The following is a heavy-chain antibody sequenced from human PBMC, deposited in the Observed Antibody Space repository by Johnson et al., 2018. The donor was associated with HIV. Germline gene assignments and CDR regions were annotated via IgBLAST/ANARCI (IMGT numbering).Heavy chain of an antibody. CDR2: IKEDGSEK. CDR1: GFTFDSYW. D-gene: IGHD3-22*01. V-gene: IGHV3-7*05. J-gene: IGHJ3*02. CDR3: ARGRGCIYDRSSDAFDI. Sequence: VQLVESGGGLVQPGGSLRLSCAASGFTFDSYWMSWVRQAPGKGLEWVANIKEDGSEKYYVDSVKGRFTISRDNAKNSLYLQMKSLRAEDTALYYCARGRGCIYDRSSDAFDIWGQGTMVTVSS.